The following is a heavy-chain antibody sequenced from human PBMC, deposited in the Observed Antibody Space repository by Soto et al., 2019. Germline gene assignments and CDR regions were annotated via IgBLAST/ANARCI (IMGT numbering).Heavy chain of an antibody. D-gene: IGHD5-18*01. CDR3: AKGRGYSYGYPFDY. CDR2: ISYDGSNK. Sequence: QVQLVESGGGVVQPGRSLRLSCAASGFTFSSYAMHWVRQAPGKGLEWVAVISYDGSNKYYADSVKGRFTISRDNSKNTLYLQVNSLRAEDTAVYYCAKGRGYSYGYPFDYWGQGALVTVSS. J-gene: IGHJ4*02. CDR1: GFTFSSYA. V-gene: IGHV3-30-3*01.